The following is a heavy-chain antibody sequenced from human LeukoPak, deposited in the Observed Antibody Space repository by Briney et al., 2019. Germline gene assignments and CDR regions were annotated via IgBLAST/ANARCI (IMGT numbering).Heavy chain of an antibody. CDR3: AREGCSGTNCLYYFYYMDV. V-gene: IGHV4-59*12. CDR2: IHYSGST. Sequence: SETLSLTCTVSGGSISSYYWSWIRQPPGKGLEWIGCIHYSGSTNYNPSLKSRVTISVDPSKNQFSLKLSSVTAADTAVYYCAREGCSGTNCLYYFYYMDVWGKGTTVTVSS. J-gene: IGHJ6*03. D-gene: IGHD2-2*01. CDR1: GGSISSYY.